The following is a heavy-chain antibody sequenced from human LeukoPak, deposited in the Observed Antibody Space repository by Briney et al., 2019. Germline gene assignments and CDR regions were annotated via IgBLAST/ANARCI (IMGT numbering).Heavy chain of an antibody. J-gene: IGHJ3*02. CDR3: AKDRAFYYDSSGYYPDAFDI. D-gene: IGHD3-22*01. CDR2: ISGSGGST. V-gene: IGHV3-23*01. CDR1: GFTFSSYV. Sequence: GGSLRLSCAASGFTFSSYVMSWVRQAPGKGLEWVSAISGSGGSTYYTDSVKGRFTISRDNSKNTLYLQMNSLRAKDTAVYYCAKDRAFYYDSSGYYPDAFDIWGQGTMVTVSS.